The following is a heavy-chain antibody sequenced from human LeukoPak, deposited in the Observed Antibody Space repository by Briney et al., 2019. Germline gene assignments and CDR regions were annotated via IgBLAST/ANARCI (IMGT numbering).Heavy chain of an antibody. J-gene: IGHJ3*02. Sequence: ASVKVSCKASGYTFTGYYIHWVRQAPGQGLEWMGWINPNSGGTNYAQKFQGRVTMTRDTSISAAYMELSRLRSDDTAVYYCASGGSYDDNAFDIWGQGTMVTVSS. D-gene: IGHD3-10*01. CDR1: GYTFTGYY. V-gene: IGHV1-2*02. CDR2: INPNSGGT. CDR3: ASGGSYDDNAFDI.